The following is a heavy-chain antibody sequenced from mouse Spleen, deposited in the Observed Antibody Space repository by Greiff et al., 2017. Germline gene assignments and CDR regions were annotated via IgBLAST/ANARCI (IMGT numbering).Heavy chain of an antibody. CDR3: ARQLPWFAY. J-gene: IGHJ3*01. Sequence: EVKVVESGGGLVKPGGSLKLSCAASGFTFSSYTMSWVRQTPAKRLEWVATISSGGGNTYYPDSVKGRFTISRDNARNTLYLQMSSLRSEDTAMYYCARQLPWFAYWGQGTLVTVSA. CDR1: GFTFSSYT. CDR2: ISSGGGNT. V-gene: IGHV5-9*04.